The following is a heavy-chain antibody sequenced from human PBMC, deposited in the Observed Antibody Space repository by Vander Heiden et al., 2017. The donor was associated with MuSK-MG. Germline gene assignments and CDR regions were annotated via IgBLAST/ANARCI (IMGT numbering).Heavy chain of an antibody. V-gene: IGHV1-2*02. CDR2: INPDSGGT. J-gene: IGHJ4*02. CDR1: GYTFTGYD. Sequence: QVQLVQSGAEVKKPGASVKVSCKASGYTFTGYDVHWVRQAPGQGLEWMGWINPDSGGTNYAQRFQGRVTMTRDTSISTAYMELTRLRSDDTAVYYCASRPDRMLWGPFDYWGQGTLVTVSS. CDR3: ASRPDRMLWGPFDY. D-gene: IGHD2-2*01.